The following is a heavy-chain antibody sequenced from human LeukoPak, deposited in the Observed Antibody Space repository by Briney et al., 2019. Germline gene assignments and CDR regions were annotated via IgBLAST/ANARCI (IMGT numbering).Heavy chain of an antibody. D-gene: IGHD2-2*01. CDR1: RGSLSNYH. Sequence: PSETLSLTCTVSRGSLSNYHWSWIRQPAREGLAWIGRIYNGGSPTYSPSLKSRVTMSVDTSKNQFSLKVSSVTAADTAVYYCARDLVVVPAAPLHYHLYYLDVWGKGTTVTVSS. V-gene: IGHV4-4*07. CDR3: ARDLVVVPAAPLHYHLYYLDV. CDR2: IYNGGSP. J-gene: IGHJ6*03.